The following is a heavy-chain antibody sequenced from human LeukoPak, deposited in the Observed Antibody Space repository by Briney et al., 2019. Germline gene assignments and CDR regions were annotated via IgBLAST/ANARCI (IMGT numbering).Heavy chain of an antibody. CDR3: ARGATSLSYFDS. CDR2: IYYSGST. V-gene: IGHV4-59*01. Sequence: PSETLSLTCTVSGDSISTYYWSWIRQPPGKGLEWIGYIYYSGSTNYNPSLKSRVTISVDTSKNQFSLKLSSVTAADTAVYYCARGATSLSYFDSGGQATAATVSS. CDR1: GDSISTYY. D-gene: IGHD2/OR15-2a*01. J-gene: IGHJ4*02.